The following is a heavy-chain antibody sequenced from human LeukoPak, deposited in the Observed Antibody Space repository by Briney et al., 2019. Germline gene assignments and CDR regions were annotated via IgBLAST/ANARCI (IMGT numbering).Heavy chain of an antibody. CDR2: INPSGGST. V-gene: IGHV1-46*01. D-gene: IGHD2-21*01. CDR1: GYTFTSYY. CDR3: VRDWSPILGGPYYGMDV. J-gene: IGHJ6*02. Sequence: EASVTVSCTASGYTFTSYYMHWVRQAPGQGLEWMGIINPSGGSTSYAQKFQGRVTMTRDTSTSTVYMELSSLRSEDTAVYYCVRDWSPILGGPYYGMDVWGQGTTVTVSS.